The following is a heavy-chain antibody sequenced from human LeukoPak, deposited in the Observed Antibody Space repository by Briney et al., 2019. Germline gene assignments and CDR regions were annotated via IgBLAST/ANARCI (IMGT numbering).Heavy chain of an antibody. CDR3: AREDYGDYVSVQYFDY. Sequence: GGSLRLSCAASGFTFSSYSKNWVRQAPGKGLEWVSSISSSSSYIYYADSVKGRFTISRDNAKNSLYLQMNSLRAEDTAVYYCAREDYGDYVSVQYFDYWGQGTLVTVSS. J-gene: IGHJ4*02. D-gene: IGHD4-17*01. V-gene: IGHV3-21*01. CDR2: ISSSSSYI. CDR1: GFTFSSYS.